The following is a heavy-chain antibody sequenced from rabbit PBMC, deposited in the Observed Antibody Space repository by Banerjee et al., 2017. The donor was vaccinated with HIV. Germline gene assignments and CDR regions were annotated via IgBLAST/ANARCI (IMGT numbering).Heavy chain of an antibody. CDR3: AREDGGVGGYDNNL. CDR1: GFDFSSCYM. Sequence: QEQLKESGGGLVQPGGSLKLSCKASGFDFSSCYMTWVRQAPGKGLEWIGYIGAGSSGTTYYASWAKGRFTISKTSSTTVTLQMTSLTAADTATYFCAREDGGVGGYDNNLWGPGTLVTVS. D-gene: IGHD1-1*01. J-gene: IGHJ4*01. CDR2: IGAGSSGTT. V-gene: IGHV1S45*01.